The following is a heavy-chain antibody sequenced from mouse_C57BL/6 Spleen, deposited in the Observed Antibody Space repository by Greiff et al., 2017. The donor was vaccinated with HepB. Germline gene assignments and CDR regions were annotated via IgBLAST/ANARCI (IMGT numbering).Heavy chain of an antibody. CDR2: IDPSDSYT. J-gene: IGHJ2*01. Sequence: VQLQQPGAELVMPGASVKLSCKASSYTFTSYWMHWVKQRPGQGLEWIGEIDPSDSYTNYNQKFKGKSTLTVDKSSSTAYMQLSSLTSEDSAVYYCARRYSNYFDYWGQGTTLTVSS. CDR1: SYTFTSYW. D-gene: IGHD2-14*01. V-gene: IGHV1-69*01. CDR3: ARRYSNYFDY.